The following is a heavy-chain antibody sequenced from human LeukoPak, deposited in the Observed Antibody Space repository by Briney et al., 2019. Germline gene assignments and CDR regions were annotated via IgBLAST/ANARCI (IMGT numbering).Heavy chain of an antibody. D-gene: IGHD3-3*01. CDR2: INPSGGST. V-gene: IGHV1-46*01. Sequence: PGRSLRLSCAASGFTFTSYYMHWVRQAPGQGLEWMGIINPSGGSTSHAQKFQGRVTMTRDTSTSTVYMELSSLRSEDTAVYYCASLAFWSGYYSPDRDGLDAFDIWGQGTMVTVSS. J-gene: IGHJ3*02. CDR1: GFTFTSYY. CDR3: ASLAFWSGYYSPDRDGLDAFDI.